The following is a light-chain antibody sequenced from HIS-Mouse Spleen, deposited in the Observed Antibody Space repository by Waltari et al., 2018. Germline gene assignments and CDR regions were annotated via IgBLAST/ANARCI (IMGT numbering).Light chain of an antibody. J-gene: IGLJ2*01. CDR2: EDS. CDR3: YSTDSSGNHRV. Sequence: SYELTQPPSVSVSPAQTARITCSGAALPKKYAYWYQQKSGQAPVLFIYEDSKRPTGIQEIFSGASSGTMATLTISGAQVEDEADYYCYSTDSSGNHRVFGGGTKLTVL. V-gene: IGLV3-10*01. CDR1: ALPKKY.